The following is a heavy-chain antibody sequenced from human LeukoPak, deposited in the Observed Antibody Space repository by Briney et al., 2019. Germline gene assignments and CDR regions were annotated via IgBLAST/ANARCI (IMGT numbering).Heavy chain of an antibody. CDR2: IKQDGSEK. V-gene: IGHV3-7*01. J-gene: IGHJ4*02. CDR3: ARDSGQYYYDSSGYYDSDH. Sequence: GGSLRLSCAVSGFTFSSYAMSWVRQAPGKGLEWVANIKQDGSEKYYVDSVKGRFTISRDNAKNSLYLQMNSLRAEDTAVYYCARDSGQYYYDSSGYYDSDHWGQGTLVTVSS. CDR1: GFTFSSYA. D-gene: IGHD3-22*01.